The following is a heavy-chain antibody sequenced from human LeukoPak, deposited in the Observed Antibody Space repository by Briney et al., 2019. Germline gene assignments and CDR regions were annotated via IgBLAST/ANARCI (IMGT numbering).Heavy chain of an antibody. CDR1: GFTFSSYW. Sequence: PGGSLRLSCAASGFTFSSYWMSWVRQAPGKGLGWVANIKQDGSEKYYVDSVKGRFTISRDNAKNSLYLQMNSLRAEDTAVYYCARVVTNYRYYYYYYMDVWGKGTTVTVSS. CDR2: IKQDGSEK. J-gene: IGHJ6*03. CDR3: ARVVTNYRYYYYYYMDV. D-gene: IGHD5-18*01. V-gene: IGHV3-7*01.